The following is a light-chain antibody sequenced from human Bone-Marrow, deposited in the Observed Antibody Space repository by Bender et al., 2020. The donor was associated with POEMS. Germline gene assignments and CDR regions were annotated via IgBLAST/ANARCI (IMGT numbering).Light chain of an antibody. CDR2: INN. Sequence: QSVLTQPPSASGNPGQRVTISCSGSSSTIGSNPVNWYQQLPGTAPKLLIYINNQRPSGVPDRFSGSKSGTSASLAISGLQSEDEADYYCAAWEDSLNGWVFGGGTKLTVL. J-gene: IGLJ3*02. CDR3: AAWEDSLNGWV. CDR1: SSTIGSNP. V-gene: IGLV1-44*01.